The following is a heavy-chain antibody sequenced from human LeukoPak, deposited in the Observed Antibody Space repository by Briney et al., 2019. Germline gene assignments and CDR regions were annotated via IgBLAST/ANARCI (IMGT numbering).Heavy chain of an antibody. CDR1: GGAFSTYA. CDR2: INPNGGRT. V-gene: IGHV1-46*01. D-gene: IGHD4-23*01. CDR3: ARDMSTRVTPISYAIDV. Sequence: GASVKVSCKTSGGAFSTYAINWVRQAPGQGLEWLGLINPNGGRTSYAQNFQGRVTMTRDTSTTTVYLELSSLRSEDTAVYYCARDMSTRVTPISYAIDVWGQGTMVTVSS. J-gene: IGHJ3*01.